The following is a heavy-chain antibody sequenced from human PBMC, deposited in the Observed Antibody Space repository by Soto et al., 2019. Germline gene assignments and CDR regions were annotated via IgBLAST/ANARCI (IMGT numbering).Heavy chain of an antibody. CDR3: ARGASIAAPHYYYYYGMDV. D-gene: IGHD6-6*01. CDR1: GYTFTSYG. J-gene: IGHJ6*02. Sequence: SCKASGYTFTSYGISWVRQAPGQGLEWMGWISAYNGNTNYAQKLQGRVTMTTDTSTSTAYMELRSLRSDDTAVYYCARGASIAAPHYYYYYGMDVWGQGTTVTVSS. V-gene: IGHV1-18*04. CDR2: ISAYNGNT.